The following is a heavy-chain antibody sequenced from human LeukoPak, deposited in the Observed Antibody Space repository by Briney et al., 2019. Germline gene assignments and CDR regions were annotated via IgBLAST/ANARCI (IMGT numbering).Heavy chain of an antibody. CDR3: TRHGYPSAYDY. J-gene: IGHJ4*02. Sequence: GGSLRLPCAASGFTFSGSAMHWVRQASGKGLEWVGRIRSKANSYATAYAASVKGRFTISRDDSKNTAYLQMNSLKTEDTAVYYCTRHGYPSAYDYWGQGTLVTVSS. CDR1: GFTFSGSA. V-gene: IGHV3-73*01. CDR2: IRSKANSYAT. D-gene: IGHD1-1*01.